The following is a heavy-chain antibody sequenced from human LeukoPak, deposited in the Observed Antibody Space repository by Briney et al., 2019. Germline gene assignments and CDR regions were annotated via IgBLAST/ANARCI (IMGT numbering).Heavy chain of an antibody. CDR2: ISGSGGST. V-gene: IGHV3-23*01. CDR1: GNYW. CDR3: AKDPPSYTRWFDP. J-gene: IGHJ5*02. Sequence: PGGSLRLSCAASGNYWMHWVRQAPGKGLEWVSAISGSGGSTYYADSVKGRFTISRDNSKNTLYLQMNSLRAEDTAVYYCAKDPPSYTRWFDPWGQGTLVTVSS.